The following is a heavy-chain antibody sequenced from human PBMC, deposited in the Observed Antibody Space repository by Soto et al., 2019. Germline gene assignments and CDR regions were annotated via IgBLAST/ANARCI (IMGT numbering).Heavy chain of an antibody. CDR1: GGSIISSNFY. V-gene: IGHV4-39*01. J-gene: IGHJ5*02. Sequence: QLQESGPGLVKPSETLSLTCTVSGGSIISSNFYWGWIRQPPGNGLEWIGSVEYGGSTYDNPSLESRVTLSADTSKNQFSLKLTSVTAADTAIYYCARHVRGAVTMNWFDPWGHGTLVTVSS. CDR2: VEYGGST. D-gene: IGHD3-10*02. CDR3: ARHVRGAVTMNWFDP.